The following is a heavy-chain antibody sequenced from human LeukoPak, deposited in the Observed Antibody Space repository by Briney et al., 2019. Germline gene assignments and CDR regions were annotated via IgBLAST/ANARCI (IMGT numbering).Heavy chain of an antibody. D-gene: IGHD6-13*01. Sequence: GGSLRLSCAASGFTFSSYAMSWVRQAPGKGPEWVSAISGSGGSTYYADSVKGRFTISGDNSKNTLYLQMNSLRAEDTAVYYCAKQSAGSAAWYSLHYDFWGQGTLVTVSS. CDR2: ISGSGGST. V-gene: IGHV3-23*01. CDR1: GFTFSSYA. J-gene: IGHJ4*02. CDR3: AKQSAGSAAWYSLHYDF.